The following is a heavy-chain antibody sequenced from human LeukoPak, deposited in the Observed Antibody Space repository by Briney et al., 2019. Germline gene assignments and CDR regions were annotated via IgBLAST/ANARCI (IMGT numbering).Heavy chain of an antibody. CDR1: AGSLSSGDYY. J-gene: IGHJ4*01. Sequence: SETLSLTCTVSAGSLSSGDYYWSWIRQPPGKGLAWIGYIYYSGSTYYNPSLKSRVTISVDTSKNQFSLKLSSVTAADTAVYYCARATYYYGSGSSTWDYWGQGTLVTVSS. D-gene: IGHD3-10*01. CDR3: ARATYYYGSGSSTWDY. V-gene: IGHV4-30-4*01. CDR2: IYYSGST.